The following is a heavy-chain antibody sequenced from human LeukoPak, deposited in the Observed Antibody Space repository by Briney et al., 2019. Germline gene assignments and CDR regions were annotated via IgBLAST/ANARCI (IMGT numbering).Heavy chain of an antibody. CDR2: INPNSGGT. CDR1: GYSFTDYY. Sequence: ASVKVSCKTSGYSFTDYYMHWVRQAPGQGLEWMGWINPNSGGTGTAQKFQGRITMTRDTSITTVYMEVSWLTSDDTAIYYCARADRLDGSPYLIGPWGQGTLVTVSS. V-gene: IGHV1-2*02. J-gene: IGHJ5*02. D-gene: IGHD1-26*01. CDR3: ARADRLDGSPYLIGP.